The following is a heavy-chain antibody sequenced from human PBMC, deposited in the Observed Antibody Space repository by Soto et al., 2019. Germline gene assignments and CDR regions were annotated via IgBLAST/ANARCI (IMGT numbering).Heavy chain of an antibody. D-gene: IGHD2-21*02. J-gene: IGHJ4*02. CDR1: GVTFSSYA. Sequence: VASVRVSCKASGVTFSSYAISWVRQAPLQVLEWMVGIIPIFGTANYAQKFQGRVTITADESTSTPYMELSSLRSEDTAVYYCARIGDRGGDCYSEYWGQGTLVTVSS. V-gene: IGHV1-69*13. CDR3: ARIGDRGGDCYSEY. CDR2: IIPIFGTA.